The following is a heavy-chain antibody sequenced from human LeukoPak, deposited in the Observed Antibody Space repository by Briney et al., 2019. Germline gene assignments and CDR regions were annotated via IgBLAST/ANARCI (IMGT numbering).Heavy chain of an antibody. V-gene: IGHV1-24*01. CDR3: ATEPPSVGATIGTFDY. D-gene: IGHD1-26*01. CDR2: FDPEDGET. J-gene: IGHJ4*02. CDR1: GYTFTSSH. Sequence: ASVKVSCKASGYTFTSSHMHWVRQAPGKGLEWMGGFDPEDGETIYAQKFQGRVTMTEDTSTDTAYMELSSLRSEDTAVYYCATEPPSVGATIGTFDYWGQGTLVTVSS.